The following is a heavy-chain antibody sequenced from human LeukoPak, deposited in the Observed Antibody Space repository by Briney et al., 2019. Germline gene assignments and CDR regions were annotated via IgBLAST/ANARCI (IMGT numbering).Heavy chain of an antibody. V-gene: IGHV4-34*01. D-gene: IGHD3-22*01. J-gene: IGHJ6*03. Sequence: GSLRLSCAASGFTFSSYAMSWVRQAPGKGLEWVGEINHSGSTNYNPSLKSRVTISVDTSKNQFSLKLSSVTAADTAVYYCARGSGYDPFRSGYMWDYYYYYYMDVWGKGTTVTVSS. CDR2: INHSGST. CDR3: ARGSGYDPFRSGYMWDYYYYYYMDV. CDR1: GFTFSSYA.